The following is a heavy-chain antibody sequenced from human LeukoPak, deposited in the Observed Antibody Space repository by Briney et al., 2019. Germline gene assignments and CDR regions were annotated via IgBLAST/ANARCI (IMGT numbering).Heavy chain of an antibody. Sequence: SGGSLRLSCAASGFTFSSYAMHWVRQAPGKGLEWVAVISYDGSNKYYADSVKGRFTISRDNSKNTLYLQMNSLRAEDTAVYYCARGSRSYDILTGYLQFDYWGQGTLVTVSS. V-gene: IGHV3-30*04. J-gene: IGHJ4*02. CDR2: ISYDGSNK. D-gene: IGHD3-9*01. CDR3: ARGSRSYDILTGYLQFDY. CDR1: GFTFSSYA.